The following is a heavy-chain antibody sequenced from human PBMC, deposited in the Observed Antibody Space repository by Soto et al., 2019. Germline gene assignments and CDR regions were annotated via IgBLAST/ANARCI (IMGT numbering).Heavy chain of an antibody. J-gene: IGHJ5*02. D-gene: IGHD3-22*01. CDR2: ISAYNGNT. CDR3: ARGTPAPHKHSSGCCSNWFDH. CDR1: GYTFTSYG. V-gene: IGHV1-18*04. Sequence: ASVKVSCKASGYTFTSYGISWVRQAPGQWLGWRGWISAYNGNTNYAQKLQGRVTMTTDTSTSTAYMELRSLRSDDTAVYYCARGTPAPHKHSSGCCSNWFDHWAQGTLDTDSS.